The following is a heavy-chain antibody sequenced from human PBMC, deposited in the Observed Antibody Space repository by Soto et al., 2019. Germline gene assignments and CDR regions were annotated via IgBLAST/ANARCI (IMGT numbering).Heavy chain of an antibody. V-gene: IGHV4-39*01. CDR2: MHYSGST. J-gene: IGHJ4*02. CDR3: VPRSGSDKGYFDY. D-gene: IGHD1-26*01. Sequence: QLQLQESGPGLVKPSETLSLTCSVSGGSISSSSYYWGWIRQPPGKGLEWIGSMHYSGSTYYNPSLKSRITLSVDTSKNQFSLKLSSVTAADTAVYYCVPRSGSDKGYFDYWGQGRLVTVSS. CDR1: GGSISSSSYY.